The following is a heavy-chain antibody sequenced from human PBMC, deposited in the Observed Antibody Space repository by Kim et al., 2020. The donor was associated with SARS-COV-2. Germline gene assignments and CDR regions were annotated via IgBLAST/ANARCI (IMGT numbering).Heavy chain of an antibody. Sequence: DGATTFYADSVKGRFTISRDNAKNTLYLQMNSLRAEDTAVYYCARMSGGDWGQGTLVTVSS. CDR3: ARMSGGD. D-gene: IGHD3-16*01. V-gene: IGHV3-74*01. J-gene: IGHJ4*02. CDR2: DGATT.